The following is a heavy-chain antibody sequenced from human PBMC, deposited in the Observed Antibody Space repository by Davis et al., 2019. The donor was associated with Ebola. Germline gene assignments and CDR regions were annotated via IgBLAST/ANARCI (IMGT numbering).Heavy chain of an antibody. CDR1: GGSFSGYY. Sequence: MPSETLSLTCAVYGGSFSGYYWSWIRQPPGKGLEWIGEINHSRSTNYNPSLKSRVTISVDTSKNQFSLKLSSVTAADTAVYYCARVGWVTETHGGLYYYYGMDVWGQGTTVTVSS. CDR2: INHSRST. D-gene: IGHD1-20*01. V-gene: IGHV4-34*01. J-gene: IGHJ6*02. CDR3: ARVGWVTETHGGLYYYYGMDV.